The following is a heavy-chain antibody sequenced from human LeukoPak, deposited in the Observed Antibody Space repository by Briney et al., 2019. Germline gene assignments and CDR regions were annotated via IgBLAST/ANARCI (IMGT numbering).Heavy chain of an antibody. V-gene: IGHV4-59*13. CDR2: IYYSGST. J-gene: IGHJ3*02. Sequence: SETLSLTCTVSGGSISSYYWIWLRQPPPKGLEWIGYIYYSGSTNYNPSLTSRVTISVDTSKNQFSLKLSSVTAADTAVYYCARVFQGSLSRGVGFDMWGQGTVLPVFS. CDR1: GGSISSYY. CDR3: ARVFQGSLSRGVGFDM. D-gene: IGHD2-15*01.